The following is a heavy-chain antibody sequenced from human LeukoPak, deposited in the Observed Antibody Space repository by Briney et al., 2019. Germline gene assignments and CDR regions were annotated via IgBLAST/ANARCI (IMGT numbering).Heavy chain of an antibody. CDR2: IKQDGSEK. D-gene: IGHD3-22*01. V-gene: IGHV3-7*01. CDR3: ARSGSSGYYYYY. J-gene: IGHJ4*02. CDR1: GFTFTSYW. Sequence: GGSLRLSCAASGFTFTSYWMSWVRQAPGKGLEWVANIKQDGSEKYYVDSVKGRFTISRNNAKNSLYLQMNSLRAEDTAVYYCARSGSSGYYYYYWGQGTLVTVSS.